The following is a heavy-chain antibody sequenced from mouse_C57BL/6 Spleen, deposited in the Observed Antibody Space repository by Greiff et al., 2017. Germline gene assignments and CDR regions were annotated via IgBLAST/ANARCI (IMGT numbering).Heavy chain of an antibody. J-gene: IGHJ3*01. D-gene: IGHD2-3*01. V-gene: IGHV1-81*01. CDR2: IYPRSGNT. Sequence: QVQLQQSGAELARPGASVKLSCKASGYTFTSYGISWVKQRTGQGLEWIGEIYPRSGNTYYNEKFKGKATLTADKSSSTAYMALRSLTSEDSAVYFCAREEDDGYLFAYWGQGTLVTVSA. CDR1: GYTFTSYG. CDR3: AREEDDGYLFAY.